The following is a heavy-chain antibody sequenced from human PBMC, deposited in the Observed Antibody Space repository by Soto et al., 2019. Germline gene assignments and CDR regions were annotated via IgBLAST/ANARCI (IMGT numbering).Heavy chain of an antibody. V-gene: IGHV1-69*01. J-gene: IGHJ4*02. CDR2: IIPIFGTP. Sequence: QVQLVQSGAEVKKPGSSVKVSCKASGGIFSTYAISWLRQAPGQGLEWMGGIIPIFGTPNYAQRFQGRVTITSDESTTTSYMELSRLHSEDTAVYYCARDRDDYGSGNYYNRIDFWGQGTLVTVSS. D-gene: IGHD3-10*01. CDR1: GGIFSTYA. CDR3: ARDRDDYGSGNYYNRIDF.